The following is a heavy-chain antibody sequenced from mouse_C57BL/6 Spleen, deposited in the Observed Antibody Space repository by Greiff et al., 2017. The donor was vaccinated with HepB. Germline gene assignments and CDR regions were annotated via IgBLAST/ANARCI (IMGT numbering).Heavy chain of an antibody. D-gene: IGHD1-3*01. CDR3: AREDNPVDY. CDR1: GYSITSGYY. J-gene: IGHJ2*01. V-gene: IGHV3-6*01. Sequence: DVKLQESGPGLVKPSQSLSLTCSVTGYSITSGYYWNWIRQFPGNKLEWMGYISYDGSNNYNPSLKNRISITRDTSKNQCFLKLDSVTSEDTATYYCAREDNPVDYWGQGTTLTVSS. CDR2: ISYDGSN.